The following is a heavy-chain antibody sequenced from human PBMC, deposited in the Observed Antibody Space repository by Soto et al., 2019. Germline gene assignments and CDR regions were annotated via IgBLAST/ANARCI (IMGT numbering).Heavy chain of an antibody. J-gene: IGHJ5*02. V-gene: IGHV1-46*03. Sequence: QVQLVQSGAEVKKPGASVKVSCKASGYTFTSYYMHWVRQAPGQGLEWMGIINPSGGSTSYAQKFQGRVTMTTDTSTSTVNMELSSLTSEDTAVYYCARLFTGFDPWGQGTLVIVSS. D-gene: IGHD3-10*01. CDR1: GYTFTSYY. CDR3: ARLFTGFDP. CDR2: INPSGGST.